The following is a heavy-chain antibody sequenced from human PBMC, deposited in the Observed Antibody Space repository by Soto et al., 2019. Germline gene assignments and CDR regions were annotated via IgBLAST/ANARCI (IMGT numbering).Heavy chain of an antibody. CDR2: IKSKTDGGTT. V-gene: IGHV3-15*07. D-gene: IGHD3-22*01. Sequence: GGSLRLSYAASGFTFSNAWMNWVRQAPGKGLEWVGRIKSKTDGGTTDYAAPVKGRFTISRDDSKNTLYLQMNSLKTEDTAVYYCTTDPYYYDSSGYEPYFDYWGQGTLVTVSS. CDR3: TTDPYYYDSSGYEPYFDY. J-gene: IGHJ4*02. CDR1: GFTFSNAW.